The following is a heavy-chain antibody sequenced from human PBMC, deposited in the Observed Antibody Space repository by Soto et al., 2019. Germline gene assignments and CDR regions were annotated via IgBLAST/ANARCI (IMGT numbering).Heavy chain of an antibody. D-gene: IGHD2-15*01. V-gene: IGHV1-8*01. CDR1: GYTFTSYD. Sequence: ASVKVSCKASGYTFTSYDINWGRQATGQGLEWMGWMNPNSGNTGYAQKFQGRVSMTRNTSISTAYMELGSLRSEDMAVYYCAVADNDAFDFWGQGTMVTVSS. CDR2: MNPNSGNT. CDR3: AVADNDAFDF. J-gene: IGHJ3*01.